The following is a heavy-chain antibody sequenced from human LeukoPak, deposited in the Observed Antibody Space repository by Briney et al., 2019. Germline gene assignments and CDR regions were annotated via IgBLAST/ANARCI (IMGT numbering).Heavy chain of an antibody. J-gene: IGHJ4*02. CDR1: GGSTSGSSYY. V-gene: IGHV4-39*01. CDR3: ARHYGP. CDR2: IYYSGST. Sequence: PSETLSLTCTVSGGSTSGSSYYWGWIRQPPGKGLEWIGSIYYSGSTYYNPSLKSRVTISVDTSKNQFSLKLNSVTATDKAVYYCARHYGPWGQGTLVTVSS. D-gene: IGHD3-10*01.